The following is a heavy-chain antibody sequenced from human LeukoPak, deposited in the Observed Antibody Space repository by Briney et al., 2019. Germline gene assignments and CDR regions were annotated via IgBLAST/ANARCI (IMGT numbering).Heavy chain of an antibody. CDR2: ISYDGSNK. CDR3: AKAIAAAGLDY. Sequence: PGRSLRLSCAASGFTFSSYGMHWVRQAPGKGLEWVAVISYDGSNKYYADSVKGRFTISRDNSENTLYLQMNSLRAEDTAVYYCAKAIAAAGLDYWGQGTLVTVS. D-gene: IGHD6-13*01. CDR1: GFTFSSYG. J-gene: IGHJ4*02. V-gene: IGHV3-30*18.